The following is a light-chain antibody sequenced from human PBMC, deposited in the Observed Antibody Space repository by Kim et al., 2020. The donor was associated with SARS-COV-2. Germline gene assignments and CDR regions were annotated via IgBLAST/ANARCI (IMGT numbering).Light chain of an antibody. J-gene: IGKJ1*01. V-gene: IGKV1-6*01. CDR2: GAS. Sequence: AYVGDRVTITCRASQDIRTDLGWYQQKAGKAPKVLIYGASTLHSGVPSRFSCSGSGTDFTLTISSLQHEDFATYYCLQDYIYPRAFGQGTKVDIK. CDR3: LQDYIYPRA. CDR1: QDIRTD.